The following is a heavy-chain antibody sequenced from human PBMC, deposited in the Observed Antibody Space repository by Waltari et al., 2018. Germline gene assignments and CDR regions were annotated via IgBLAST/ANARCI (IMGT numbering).Heavy chain of an antibody. V-gene: IGHV3-7*03. CDR2: IKQDGSEK. J-gene: IGHJ4*02. D-gene: IGHD3-22*01. CDR1: GFTFSSYS. Sequence: EVQLVESGGGLVQPGGSLRLSCAASGFTFSSYSMNWVRQAPGKGLEWVANIKQDGSEKYYVDSVKGRFTISRDNAKNSLYLQMNSLRAEDTAVYYCARDSLYYYDSSGLEYWGQGTLVTVSS. CDR3: ARDSLYYYDSSGLEY.